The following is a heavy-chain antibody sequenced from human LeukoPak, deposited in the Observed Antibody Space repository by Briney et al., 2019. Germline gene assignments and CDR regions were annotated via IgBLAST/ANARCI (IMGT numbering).Heavy chain of an antibody. J-gene: IGHJ5*02. CDR2: IYYSGST. CDR1: GGSFGRGDYY. V-gene: IGHV4-61*08. CDR3: ARGNSGSYYDWFDP. Sequence: SETLSLTCTVSGGSFGRGDYYWSWIRQPPGKGLEWIGYIYYSGSTNYNPSLKSRVTISVDTSKNQFSLKLSSVTAADTAVYYCARGNSGSYYDWFDPWGQGTLVTVSS. D-gene: IGHD1-26*01.